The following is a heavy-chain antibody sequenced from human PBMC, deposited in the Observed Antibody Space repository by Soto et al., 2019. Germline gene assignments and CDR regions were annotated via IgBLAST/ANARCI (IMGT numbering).Heavy chain of an antibody. Sequence: QVQLVQSGAEVKKPGSSVKVSCKASGGTFSSYAISWERQAPVQGLAWMGWIIPIFGTANYAQKFQGRVTITADESTSTAYMELSSMRSEDTAVYYCVGGFGEVLPPYWGQGTLVTVSS. CDR1: GGTFSSYA. V-gene: IGHV1-69*12. J-gene: IGHJ4*02. CDR3: VGGFGEVLPPY. CDR2: IIPIFGTA. D-gene: IGHD3-10*01.